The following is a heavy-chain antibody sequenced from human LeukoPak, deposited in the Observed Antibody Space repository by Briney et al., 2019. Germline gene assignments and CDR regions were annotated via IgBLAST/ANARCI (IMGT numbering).Heavy chain of an antibody. CDR2: MYDSVRT. CDR3: ATIKRGNIYGYFDF. D-gene: IGHD5-18*01. V-gene: IGHV4-59*11. J-gene: IGHJ4*02. Sequence: SETLSLTCTVPGGSISSHYWSWVRQPPGKGLEWIGYMYDSVRTKDNPSLKSRVTLSADTSKNQFSLRLSSVTAADTAVYYCATIKRGNIYGYFDFWGQGILVTVSS. CDR1: GGSISSHY.